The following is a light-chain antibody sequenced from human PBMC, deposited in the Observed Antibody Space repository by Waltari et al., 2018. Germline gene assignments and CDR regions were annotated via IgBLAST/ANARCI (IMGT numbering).Light chain of an antibody. CDR1: QSISDF. J-gene: IGKJ4*01. CDR3: QQSYSTPQS. CDR2: SES. Sequence: DIQMTQSPSSLSASVGDRITITCRASQSISDFLNWYQQKAGKAPDLLIHSESTLQSEVPSSFSGSGSGTDFTLIISSLQPKDSATYYCQQSYSTPQSFGGGTKVEIK. V-gene: IGKV1-39*01.